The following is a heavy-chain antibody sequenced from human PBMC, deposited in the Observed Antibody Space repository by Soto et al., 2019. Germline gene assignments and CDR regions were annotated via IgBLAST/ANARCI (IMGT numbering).Heavy chain of an antibody. J-gene: IGHJ4*02. CDR1: GGSISSSSYY. V-gene: IGHV4-39*01. D-gene: IGHD4-17*01. CDR2: IYYSGST. CDR3: AAPDYGDYLYYFDY. Sequence: SETLSLTCTVSGGSISSSSYYWGWIRQPPGKGLEWIGSIYYSGSTYYNPSLKSRVTISVDTSKNQFSLKLSSVTAADTAVYYCAAPDYGDYLYYFDYWGQGTLVTVSS.